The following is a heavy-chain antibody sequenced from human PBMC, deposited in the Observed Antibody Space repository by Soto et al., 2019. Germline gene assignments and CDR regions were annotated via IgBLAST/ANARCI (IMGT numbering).Heavy chain of an antibody. CDR1: GVSFSNAW. CDR3: TTGVAVATKADYYYYMDV. Sequence: GGSVRLSCAASGVSFSNAWMSWVRQAPGKGLEWVGRIKSKTDGGTTDYAAPVKGRFTISRDDSKNTLYLQMNSLKTEDTAVYYCTTGVAVATKADYYYYMDVWGKGTTVTSP. CDR2: IKSKTDGGTT. J-gene: IGHJ6*03. V-gene: IGHV3-15*01. D-gene: IGHD6-19*01.